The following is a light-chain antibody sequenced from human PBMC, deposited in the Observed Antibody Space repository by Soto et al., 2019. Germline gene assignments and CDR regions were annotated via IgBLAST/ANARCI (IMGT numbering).Light chain of an antibody. J-gene: IGKJ5*01. CDR1: QSIGSW. CDR3: QQYNSFIT. V-gene: IGKV1-5*03. Sequence: DIQMTQSPSTLSASVGDRVTITCRASQSIGSWLAWYQQKPGKAPKLLIYKASSLESGVPSRFSGSGSGTEFTLTISSLQPDDFATYYCQQYNSFITFGQGTRLEIK. CDR2: KAS.